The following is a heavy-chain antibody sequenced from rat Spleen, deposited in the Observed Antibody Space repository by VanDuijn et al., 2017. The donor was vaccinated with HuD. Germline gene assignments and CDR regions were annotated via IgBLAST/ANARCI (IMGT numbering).Heavy chain of an antibody. D-gene: IGHD1-7*01. V-gene: IGHV5-29*01. CDR1: GFNFNDYW. CDR2: ISLDGRRN. CDR3: ARPGSPSYFDY. Sequence: EVQLVESGGGLVQPGRSLKLSCAASGFNFNDYWMGWVRQAPGKGLEWVATISLDGRRNYYRDSVKGRFTISRDNAKSSLYLQMDSLRSADTAPCSCARPGSPSYFDYWGQGVMVTVSS. J-gene: IGHJ2*01.